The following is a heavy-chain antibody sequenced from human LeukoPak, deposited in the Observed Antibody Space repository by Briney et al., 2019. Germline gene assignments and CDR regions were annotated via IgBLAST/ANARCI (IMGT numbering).Heavy chain of an antibody. CDR3: AGKFPGATYYFDS. Sequence: PGGSLRLSCVASDFTFSTYDMTWVRQAPGKGLEWVSSISDSGRYIFTADSMRGRFTISRDNSANTLYLQMYSLRVDDTATYFWAGKFPGATYYFDSWGQGTLVTVSS. V-gene: IGHV3-23*01. CDR1: DFTFSTYD. J-gene: IGHJ4*02. CDR2: ISDSGRYI.